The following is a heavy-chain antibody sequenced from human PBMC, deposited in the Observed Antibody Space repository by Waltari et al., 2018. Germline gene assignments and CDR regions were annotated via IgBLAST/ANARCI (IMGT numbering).Heavy chain of an antibody. CDR1: GGTFSRHA. V-gene: IGHV1-69*08. J-gene: IGHJ4*02. Sequence: VLLLQSGAEVNKPRSLVQFSCKSSGGTFSRHAISWIRLAPGQGLEWMGRIIPIFGTANYAQKCQGRVTITADKSTSTAYMELSSLRSEDTAVYYFARSCYDSSGCPFDYWGQGTLVTVSS. CDR2: IIPIFGTA. CDR3: ARSCYDSSGCPFDY. D-gene: IGHD3-22*01.